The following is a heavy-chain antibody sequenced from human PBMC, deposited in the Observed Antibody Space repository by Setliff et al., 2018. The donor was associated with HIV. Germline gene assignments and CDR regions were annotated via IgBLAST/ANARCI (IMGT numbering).Heavy chain of an antibody. CDR1: GGSFSGYY. CDR3: ARDLDYGDYDRNYYYGMDV. J-gene: IGHJ6*02. V-gene: IGHV4-34*01. Sequence: PSETLSLTCAVYGGSFSGYYWSWIRQPPGKGLEWIGEINHSGSTNYNPSLKSRVTISVDTSKNQFSLKLSSVTAADTAVYYCARDLDYGDYDRNYYYGMDVWGQGTTVTVSS. D-gene: IGHD4-17*01. CDR2: INHSGST.